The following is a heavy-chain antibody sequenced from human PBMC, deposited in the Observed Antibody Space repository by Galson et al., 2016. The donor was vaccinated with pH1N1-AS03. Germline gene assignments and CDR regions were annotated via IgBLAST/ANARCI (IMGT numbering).Heavy chain of an antibody. D-gene: IGHD3-3*01. CDR1: GYTFTTYG. J-gene: IGHJ4*02. Sequence: SVKVSCKASGYTFTTYGISWVRQAPGQGLEWMGWISAYYGDTHFAHKFQERVTLTRATSTATAYMELRNLRSDDTAVYYCVRESEISGVVFFNYWGQGALVTVSS. CDR2: ISAYYGDT. V-gene: IGHV1-18*01. CDR3: VRESEISGVVFFNY.